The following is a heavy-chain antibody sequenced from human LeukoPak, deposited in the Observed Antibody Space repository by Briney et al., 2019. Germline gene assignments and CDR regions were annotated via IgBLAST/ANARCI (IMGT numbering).Heavy chain of an antibody. Sequence: VASVKVSCKASGGTFSSYAISWVRQAPGQGLEWMGRIIPIFGTANYAQKFQGRVTITTDESTSTAYMELSSLRSEDTAVYYCAREDSRLHPNWFDPWGQGTLVTVSS. CDR3: AREDSRLHPNWFDP. V-gene: IGHV1-69*05. J-gene: IGHJ5*02. D-gene: IGHD2-15*01. CDR2: IIPIFGTA. CDR1: GGTFSSYA.